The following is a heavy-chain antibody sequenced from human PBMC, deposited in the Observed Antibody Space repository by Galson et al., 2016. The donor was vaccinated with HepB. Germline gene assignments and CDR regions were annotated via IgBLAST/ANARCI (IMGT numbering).Heavy chain of an antibody. CDR1: GYSFSSYW. CDR3: ARRPPVTGRSGHYFDS. D-gene: IGHD4-11*01. CDR2: ISPGDSDT. V-gene: IGHV5-51*01. Sequence: QSGAEVKKPGESLKISCKGSGYSFSSYWIGWVRQMPGKGLEWMGIISPGDSDTRYSPSFQGQVTISADKAINTAYMQWSSLKASDSGIYYCARRPPVTGRSGHYFDSWGQGTLVTVSS. J-gene: IGHJ4*02.